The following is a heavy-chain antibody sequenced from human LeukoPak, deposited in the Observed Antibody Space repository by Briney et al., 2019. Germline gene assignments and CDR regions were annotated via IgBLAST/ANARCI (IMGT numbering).Heavy chain of an antibody. V-gene: IGHV1-46*03. Sequence: GASVKVSCKASEYINYYMHWVRQAPGQQGLEWMGVINPSGGSTSYAEKFQDRVTMTRDTSATTVYMELSSLRSEDTAVYYCTREVGHTVTRFAPWSQGTLVTVSS. CDR3: TREVGHTVTRFAP. CDR1: EYINYY. D-gene: IGHD1-26*01. J-gene: IGHJ5*02. CDR2: INPSGGST.